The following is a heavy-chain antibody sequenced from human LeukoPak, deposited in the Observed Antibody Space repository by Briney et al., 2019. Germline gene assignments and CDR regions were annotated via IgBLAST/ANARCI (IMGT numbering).Heavy chain of an antibody. Sequence: SQTLSLTCAVSGGSISSGGYYWSWIRQHPGKGLEWIGYIYYSGSTYYNPSLKSRVTISVDTSKNQFSLKLSSVTAADTAVYYCARDVGNYDFWSGYYTRMAPNWFDPWGQGTLVTVSS. D-gene: IGHD3-3*01. CDR1: GGSISSGGYY. CDR2: IYYSGST. J-gene: IGHJ5*02. CDR3: ARDVGNYDFWSGYYTRMAPNWFDP. V-gene: IGHV4-31*11.